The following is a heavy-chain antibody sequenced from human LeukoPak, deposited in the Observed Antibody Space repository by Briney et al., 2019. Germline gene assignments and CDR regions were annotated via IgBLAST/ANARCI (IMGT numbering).Heavy chain of an antibody. CDR2: IYPGDSYT. J-gene: IGHJ4*02. CDR3: ASSTTGTLDY. Sequence: GESLKISCKGSGYSFTSYWIGWVRQMPGKSLWWMGIIYPGDSYTRNSPSFQGQVTISADKSISTAYRQWSSLKASDTAMYYCASSTTGTLDYWGQGTLVTVSS. V-gene: IGHV5-51*01. CDR1: GYSFTSYW. D-gene: IGHD1-1*01.